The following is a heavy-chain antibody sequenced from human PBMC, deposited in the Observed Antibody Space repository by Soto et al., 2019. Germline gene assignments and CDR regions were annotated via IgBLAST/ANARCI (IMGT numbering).Heavy chain of an antibody. CDR1: GLILSDYH. V-gene: IGHV3-64*01. CDR2: ISSNGGSI. J-gene: IGHJ6*02. Sequence: GGSLRLSCAASGLILSDYHMDWVRQAPGKGLEYVSAISSNGGSIYYGNSVKGRFTISRDNSKNTLYLQMGSLRAEDMAVYYCARLHNSHNALVVWGQGTTVTVSS. CDR3: ARLHNSHNALVV. D-gene: IGHD1-1*01.